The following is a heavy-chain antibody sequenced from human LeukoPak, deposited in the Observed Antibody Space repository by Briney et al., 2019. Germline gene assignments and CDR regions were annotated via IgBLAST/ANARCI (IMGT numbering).Heavy chain of an antibody. J-gene: IGHJ5*02. CDR2: ISAYNGNT. CDR1: GYTFTSCG. CDR3: ARVRKRGNWFDP. Sequence: ASVKVSCKASGYTFTSCGISWVRQAPGQGLEWMGWISAYNGNTNYAQKLQGRVTMTTDTSTSTAYMELRSLRSDDTAVYYCARVRKRGNWFDPWGQGTLVTVSS. V-gene: IGHV1-18*01.